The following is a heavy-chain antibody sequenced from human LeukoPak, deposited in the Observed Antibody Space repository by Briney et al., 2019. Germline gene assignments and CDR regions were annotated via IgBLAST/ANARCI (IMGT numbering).Heavy chain of an antibody. CDR2: ISSSSSYI. Sequence: PGGSLRLSCAASGFTFSSYSMNWARQAPGKGLEWVSSISSSSSYIYYADSVKGRFTISRDNAKNSLYLQMNSLRAEDTAVYYCARDYGSGYDLRGHFDYWGQGTLVTVSS. CDR3: ARDYGSGYDLRGHFDY. D-gene: IGHD3-10*01. CDR1: GFTFSSYS. V-gene: IGHV3-21*01. J-gene: IGHJ4*02.